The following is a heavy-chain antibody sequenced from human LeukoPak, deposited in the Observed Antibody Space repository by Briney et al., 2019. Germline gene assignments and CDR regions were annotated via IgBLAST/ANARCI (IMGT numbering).Heavy chain of an antibody. CDR1: GGSISSSSYY. CDR2: IYYSGSK. V-gene: IGHV4-39*07. CDR3: ARGSYYMDV. J-gene: IGHJ6*03. Sequence: PSETLSLTCTVSGGSISSSSYYWGWIRQPPGKGLEWIGSIYYSGSKYHNPSLRSRVTMSVDTSKNQFSLKLSSVTAADTAVYYCARGSYYMDVWGKGTTVTVSS.